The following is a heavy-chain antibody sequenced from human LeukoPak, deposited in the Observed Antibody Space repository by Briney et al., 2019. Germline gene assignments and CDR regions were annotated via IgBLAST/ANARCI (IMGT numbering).Heavy chain of an antibody. D-gene: IGHD6-19*01. CDR2: IYTSGST. CDR1: GGSISSYY. J-gene: IGHJ3*02. Sequence: PSETLSLTCTVSGGSISSYYWSWIRQSPGKGLEWIGRIYTSGSTNYNPSLKSRVTISVDTSKNQFSLKLSSVTAADTAVYYCARLSGWYFAFDIWGQGTMVTVSS. V-gene: IGHV4-4*08. CDR3: ARLSGWYFAFDI.